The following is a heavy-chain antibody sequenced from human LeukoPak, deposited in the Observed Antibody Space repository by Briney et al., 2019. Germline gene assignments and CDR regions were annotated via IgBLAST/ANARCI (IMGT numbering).Heavy chain of an antibody. V-gene: IGHV3-23*01. D-gene: IGHD2-15*01. J-gene: IGHJ4*02. CDR1: GFTFDDYD. Sequence: GGSLSLSCAASGFTFDDYDMSWVRQAPGKGLEWVSAMSSSDDGRYYAASVRGRFTISRDTSRSTLYLQMYSLRAEDAAVYYCAKAPVTSCRGAFCYPFDYWGQGTLVTVSS. CDR3: AKAPVTSCRGAFCYPFDY. CDR2: MSSSDDGR.